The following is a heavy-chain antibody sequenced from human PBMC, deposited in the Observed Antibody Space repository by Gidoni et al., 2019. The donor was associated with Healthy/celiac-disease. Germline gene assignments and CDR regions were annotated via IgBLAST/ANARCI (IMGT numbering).Heavy chain of an antibody. CDR2: INHSGST. D-gene: IGHD6-19*01. CDR3: ARGAGYSSCWYPFDY. V-gene: IGHV4-34*01. Sequence: QVQLQQWGAGLLKPSETLSLTCAVYGGSFRGYYWSWIRQPPGKGREWIGEINHSGSTNYHPSLQRRGTISVDTSKNQFSLELSCVTAADTAVYYCARGAGYSSCWYPFDYWGQGTLVTVSS. CDR1: GGSFRGYY. J-gene: IGHJ4*02.